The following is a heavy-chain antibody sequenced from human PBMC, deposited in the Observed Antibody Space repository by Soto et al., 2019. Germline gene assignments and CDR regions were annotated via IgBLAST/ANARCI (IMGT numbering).Heavy chain of an antibody. V-gene: IGHV3-30-3*01. CDR1: GFTFSSYA. CDR3: ASGSYYSFDY. CDR2: ISYDGSNK. Sequence: QVQLVESGGVVVQPGRSLRLSCAASGFTFSSYAMHWVRQAPGKGLEWVAVISYDGSNKYYADSVKGRFTISRDNSKNTLYLQMNSLRAEDSAVYYCASGSYYSFDYWGQGTLVTVSS. J-gene: IGHJ4*02. D-gene: IGHD1-26*01.